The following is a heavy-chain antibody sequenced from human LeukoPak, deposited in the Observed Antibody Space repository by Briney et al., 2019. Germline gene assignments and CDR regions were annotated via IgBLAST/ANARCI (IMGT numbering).Heavy chain of an antibody. D-gene: IGHD6-13*01. V-gene: IGHV4-39*01. CDR3: ARLSSSSNDAFDI. CDR1: GGSISSSSYY. Sequence: SETLSLTCTVSGGSISSSSYYWGWIRRPPGKGLEWIGTIYYSGSTYYNPSLKSRVTISVDTSKNQFSLKLSSVTAADTAVYYCARLSSSSNDAFDIWRQGTMVTVSS. CDR2: IYYSGST. J-gene: IGHJ3*02.